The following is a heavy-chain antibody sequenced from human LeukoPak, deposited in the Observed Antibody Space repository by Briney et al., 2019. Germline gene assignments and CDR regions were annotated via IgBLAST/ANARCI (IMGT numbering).Heavy chain of an antibody. D-gene: IGHD6-19*01. Sequence: GGSLRLSCAASGFTFSSYAMSWVRQAPGKGLEWVSAISGSGGSTYYADSVKGRFTISRDNSKNTLYLQMNSLRAEDTAVYYCAKDLGYSSGWYPSPYYYYGMDVWGQGTTVTVSS. CDR3: AKDLGYSSGWYPSPYYYYGMDV. V-gene: IGHV3-23*01. CDR1: GFTFSSYA. J-gene: IGHJ6*02. CDR2: ISGSGGST.